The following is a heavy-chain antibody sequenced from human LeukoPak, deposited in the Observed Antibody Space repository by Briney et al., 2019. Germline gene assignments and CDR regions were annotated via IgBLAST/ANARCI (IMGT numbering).Heavy chain of an antibody. CDR3: ARLGAVSDAFDI. V-gene: IGHV4-59*08. J-gene: IGHJ3*02. Sequence: PSETLSLTCTVSGGSISSYYWTWVRQPPGMRLEWIGYIYYSGNTNYNPSLKSRVTISVDTSKKQFSLKVTPVTAADTAVYYCARLGAVSDAFDIWGQGTMVTVSS. D-gene: IGHD3-16*01. CDR2: IYYSGNT. CDR1: GGSISSYY.